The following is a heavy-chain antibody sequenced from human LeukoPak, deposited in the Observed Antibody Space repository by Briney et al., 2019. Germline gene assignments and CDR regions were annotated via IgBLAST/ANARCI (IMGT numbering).Heavy chain of an antibody. J-gene: IGHJ6*02. CDR2: IIPILGIA. CDR1: GGAFSSYT. D-gene: IGHD6-13*01. Sequence: SVEVSCKASGGAFSSYTISWVRQAPGQGLEWMGSIIPILGIANYAQKFQGRVTITADKSTSTAYMELSSLRSEETAVCYCARGVRAAAANCGIDFWGQGTTVTVSS. V-gene: IGHV1-69*02. CDR3: ARGVRAAAANCGIDF.